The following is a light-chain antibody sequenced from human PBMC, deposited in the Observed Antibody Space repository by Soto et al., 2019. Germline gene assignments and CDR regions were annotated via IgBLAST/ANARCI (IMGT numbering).Light chain of an antibody. CDR2: DND. CDR1: SSNIGNNY. CDR3: GTWDSSLNGVV. J-gene: IGLJ2*01. Sequence: QSVLTQPPSVSAAPGQKVTISCSGSSSNIGNNYVSWYQQLPGTAPKLPIYDNDNRPSGIPDRFSGSKSGTSATLGITGLQTGDEADYYCGTWDSSLNGVVFGGGTKLTVL. V-gene: IGLV1-51*01.